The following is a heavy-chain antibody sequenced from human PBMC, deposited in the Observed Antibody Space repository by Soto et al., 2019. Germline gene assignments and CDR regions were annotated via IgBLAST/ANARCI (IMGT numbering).Heavy chain of an antibody. V-gene: IGHV3-23*01. D-gene: IGHD2-21*01. J-gene: IGHJ5*02. CDR1: GFTFSSYA. CDR3: AKEEDEAYCGGDCRLDWFDP. CDR2: ISGSGGST. Sequence: EVQLLESGGGLVQPGGSLRLSCAASGFTFSSYAMSWVRQAPGKGLEWVSAISGSGGSTYYADSVKGRFTISRDNSKNTLYLQVNSLRAEDTAVYYCAKEEDEAYCGGDCRLDWFDPWGQGTLVTVSS.